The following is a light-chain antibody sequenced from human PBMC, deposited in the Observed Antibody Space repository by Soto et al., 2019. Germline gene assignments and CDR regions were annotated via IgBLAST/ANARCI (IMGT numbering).Light chain of an antibody. CDR3: QQYHHWPQT. V-gene: IGKV3-15*01. J-gene: IGKJ1*01. Sequence: EIVVTQSPTTLSVSPGDRATLSCRASQNIAGNLAWYQQQPGQAPRLLIYAAVTRATGVPARFSGSGSETDLPLTISSLQSEDFAVYYCQQYHHWPQTFGLGTMVEVK. CDR2: AAV. CDR1: QNIAGN.